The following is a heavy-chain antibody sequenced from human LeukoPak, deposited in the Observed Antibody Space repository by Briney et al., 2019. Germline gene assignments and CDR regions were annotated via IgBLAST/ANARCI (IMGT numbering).Heavy chain of an antibody. D-gene: IGHD4/OR15-4a*01. CDR2: TNTDGSTT. CDR1: GFTFSSYG. Sequence: GGSLRLSCAASGFTFSSYGMDCVRQAPGKGLVWVSATNTDGSTTTYADSVKGRFTIARDNARNTVYLQMNSLRVEDTAVYYCVGAFRPQWSPGTLVTVHS. CDR3: VGAFRPQ. V-gene: IGHV3-74*01. J-gene: IGHJ1*01.